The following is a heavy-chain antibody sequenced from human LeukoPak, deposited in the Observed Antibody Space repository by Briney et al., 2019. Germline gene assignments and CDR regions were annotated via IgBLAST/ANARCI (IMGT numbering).Heavy chain of an antibody. D-gene: IGHD3-10*01. V-gene: IGHV4-34*01. CDR3: ARGRRNYYGSGIQFDY. J-gene: IGHJ4*02. Sequence: PSETLSLTCAVYGGSFSGCYWSWIRQPPGKGLEWIGEINHSGSTNYNPSLKSRVTISVDTSKNQFSLKLSSVTAADTAVYYCARGRRNYYGSGIQFDYWGQGTLVTVSS. CDR2: INHSGST. CDR1: GGSFSGCY.